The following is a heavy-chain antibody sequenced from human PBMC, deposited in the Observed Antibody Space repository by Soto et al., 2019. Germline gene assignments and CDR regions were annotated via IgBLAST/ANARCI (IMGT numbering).Heavy chain of an antibody. CDR2: VYRGGST. J-gene: IGHJ4*02. Sequence: SETLSLTCTVSGGSISSYHWTWIRQPPGKGLEWLGDVYRGGSTYYNPSLKSRVTISVDTSKNQFSLKLSSVTAADTAVYYCARMRRYYDFWSGYFGYWGQGTLVTVSS. CDR1: GGSISSYH. D-gene: IGHD3-3*01. CDR3: ARMRRYYDFWSGYFGY. V-gene: IGHV4-4*08.